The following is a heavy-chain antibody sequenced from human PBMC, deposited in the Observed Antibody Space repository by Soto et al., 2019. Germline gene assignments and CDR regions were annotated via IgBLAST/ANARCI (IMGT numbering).Heavy chain of an antibody. CDR2: INPSGGST. CDR1: GYTFTSYY. Sequence: ASVKVSCKASGYTFTSYYMHWVRQAPGQGLEWMGIINPSGGSTSYAQKFQGRVTMTRDTSTSTVYMELSSLRSEDTAVYYCARDQQQRYGRNFYYYYGMDVWGQGTTVTVSS. CDR3: ARDQQQRYGRNFYYYYGMDV. V-gene: IGHV1-46*01. D-gene: IGHD6-25*01. J-gene: IGHJ6*02.